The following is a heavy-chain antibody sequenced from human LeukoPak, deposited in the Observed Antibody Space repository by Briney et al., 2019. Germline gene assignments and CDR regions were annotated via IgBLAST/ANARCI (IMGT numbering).Heavy chain of an antibody. J-gene: IGHJ4*02. Sequence: GGSLRLSCAASGVTVSSNYMTWVRQAPGKGLEWVGRIKSKTDGGTTDYAAPVKGRFTISRDDSKNTVYLQMNSLRAEDTAVYYCAKENYGDYYFDYWGQGTLVTVSS. V-gene: IGHV3-15*01. CDR2: IKSKTDGGTT. CDR1: GVTVSSNY. D-gene: IGHD4-17*01. CDR3: AKENYGDYYFDY.